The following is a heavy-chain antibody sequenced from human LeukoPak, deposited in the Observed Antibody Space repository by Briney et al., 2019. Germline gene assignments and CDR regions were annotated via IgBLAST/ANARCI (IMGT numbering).Heavy chain of an antibody. V-gene: IGHV3-9*01. D-gene: IGHD5-12*01. CDR2: ISWNSGSI. CDR3: AKDIGATIGLNWFDP. Sequence: PGSSLRLSCAVSGFTFADYAMHSVRQAPGNRLEACSGISWNSGSIGYADSVNGRFTIFRDNDKNSLYLQMNSLRAEAAALYCCAKDIGATIGLNWFDPGGQGTLVTVSS. CDR1: GFTFADYA. J-gene: IGHJ5*02.